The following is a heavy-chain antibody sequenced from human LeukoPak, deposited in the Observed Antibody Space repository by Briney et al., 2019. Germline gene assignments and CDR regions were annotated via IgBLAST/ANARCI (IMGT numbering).Heavy chain of an antibody. Sequence: PSETLSLTCTVSGGSISTYYWSWIRQPPGKGLEWIGYVSNSGSTNYNPSLKSRVTISLDTSKNQFSLKLSSVTAADTAVYYCAKSSGGYFDHWGQGTLVTVSP. CDR2: VSNSGST. D-gene: IGHD6-19*01. J-gene: IGHJ4*02. CDR1: GGSISTYY. V-gene: IGHV4-59*08. CDR3: AKSSGGYFDH.